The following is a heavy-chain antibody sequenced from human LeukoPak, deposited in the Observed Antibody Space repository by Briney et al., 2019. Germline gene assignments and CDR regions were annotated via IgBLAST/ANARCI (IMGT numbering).Heavy chain of an antibody. D-gene: IGHD6-19*01. CDR3: ARDRTQWLVRGWFDS. Sequence: GGSLRLSCAASGFTFSSYWMSWVRQAPGKGLEWVANIKQDGSEKYYVDSVKGRFTISRDNAKNSLYLQMDSLRAEDTALYYCARDRTQWLVRGWFDSWGQGTLVTVSS. CDR2: IKQDGSEK. J-gene: IGHJ5*01. CDR1: GFTFSSYW. V-gene: IGHV3-7*03.